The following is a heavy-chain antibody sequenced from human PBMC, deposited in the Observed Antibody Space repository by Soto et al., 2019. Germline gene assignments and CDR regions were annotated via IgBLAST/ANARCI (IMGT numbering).Heavy chain of an antibody. V-gene: IGHV4-28*03. J-gene: IGHJ4*02. D-gene: IGHD4-17*01. CDR3: ASEGYGDYVGTVY. CDR2: IYYSGTT. CDR1: GYSISSSNW. Sequence: ETLSLTCAVSGYSISSSNWWGWIRQPPGKGLEWIGYIYYSGTTYYNPSLKSRVTMSVDTSKNQFSLKLTSVTAADTAVYYCASEGYGDYVGTVYWGQGTLVTVSS.